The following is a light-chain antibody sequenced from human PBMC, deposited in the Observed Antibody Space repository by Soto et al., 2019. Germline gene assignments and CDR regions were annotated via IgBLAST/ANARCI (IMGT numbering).Light chain of an antibody. CDR1: SGHSSYA. J-gene: IGLJ2*01. V-gene: IGLV4-69*01. Sequence: QLVLTQSPSASASLGASVKLTCTLSSGHSSYAIAWHQPQPEKGPRYLMKLDSDGSHTTGDAIPDRFSGSSSGAERYLTISSLQSEDEADYYCQTWGTGIHVVFGGGTKLTVL. CDR3: QTWGTGIHVV. CDR2: LDSDGSH.